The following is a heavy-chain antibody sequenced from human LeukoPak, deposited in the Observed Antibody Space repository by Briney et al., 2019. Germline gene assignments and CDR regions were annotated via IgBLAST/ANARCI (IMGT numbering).Heavy chain of an antibody. D-gene: IGHD3-10*01. CDR1: GYTFTSYA. J-gene: IGHJ6*02. CDR2: INTNTGNP. Sequence: ASVKVSCKASGYTFTSYAMNWVRQAPGQGLEWMRWINTNTGNPTYAQGFTGRFVFSLDTSVSTAYLQISSLKAEDTAVYYCARDLPPPLWFGEPPLEYYYGMDVWGQGTTVTVSS. V-gene: IGHV7-4-1*02. CDR3: ARDLPPPLWFGEPPLEYYYGMDV.